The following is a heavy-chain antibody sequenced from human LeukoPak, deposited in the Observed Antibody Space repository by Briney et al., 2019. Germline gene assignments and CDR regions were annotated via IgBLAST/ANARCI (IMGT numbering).Heavy chain of an antibody. CDR3: AKDLSFQHIVVVTAIFDY. J-gene: IGHJ4*02. Sequence: SETLSLTCTVSGGSISSSSYYWGWIRQPPGKGLEWIGSIYYSGSTYYNPSLKSRVTISVDTSKNQFSLKLSSVTAADTAVYYCAKDLSFQHIVVVTAIFDYWGQGTLVTVSS. CDR1: GGSISSSSYY. V-gene: IGHV4-39*07. CDR2: IYYSGST. D-gene: IGHD2-21*02.